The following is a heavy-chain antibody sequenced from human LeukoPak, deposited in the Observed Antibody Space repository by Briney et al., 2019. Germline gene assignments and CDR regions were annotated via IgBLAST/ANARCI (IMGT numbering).Heavy chain of an antibody. CDR3: AKGPYGSGSYWGD. V-gene: IGHV3-9*01. CDR1: GFTFDDYA. CDR2: ISWNSGSI. J-gene: IGHJ4*02. Sequence: SLRLSCAASGFTFDDYAMHWVRHAPGKGLEWGSGISWNSGSIGYADSVKGRFTISRDNAKNSLYLQMNSLRAEDTALYYCAKGPYGSGSYWGDWGQGTLVTVSS. D-gene: IGHD3-10*01.